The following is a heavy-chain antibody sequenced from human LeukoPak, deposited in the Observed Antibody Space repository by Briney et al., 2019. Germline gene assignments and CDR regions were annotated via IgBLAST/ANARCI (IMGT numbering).Heavy chain of an antibody. D-gene: IGHD2-2*01. CDR2: IYYSGST. CDR3: ARDLCGSTSCHFDY. J-gene: IGHJ4*02. V-gene: IGHV4-30-4*08. Sequence: PSQTLSLTCTVSGGSISSGDYYWSWIRQPPGKGLEWIGYIYYSGSTYYNPSLKSRVTISVDTSKNQFSLKLSSVTAADTAVYYCARDLCGSTSCHFDYWGQGTLVTVSS. CDR1: GGSISSGDYY.